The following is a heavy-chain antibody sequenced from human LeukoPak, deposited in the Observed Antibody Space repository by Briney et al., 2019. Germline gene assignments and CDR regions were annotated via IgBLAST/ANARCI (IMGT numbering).Heavy chain of an antibody. D-gene: IGHD3-10*01. V-gene: IGHV1-2*02. CDR1: GYTFTGYY. Sequence: ASVKVSCKASGYTFTGYYMHWVRQAPGQGLEWMVWINPNSGGTNYAQKFQGRVTMTRDTSISTAYMELSRLRSDDTAVYYCAREPMVRGVIRALYGMDVWGQGTTVTVSS. CDR3: AREPMVRGVIRALYGMDV. CDR2: INPNSGGT. J-gene: IGHJ6*02.